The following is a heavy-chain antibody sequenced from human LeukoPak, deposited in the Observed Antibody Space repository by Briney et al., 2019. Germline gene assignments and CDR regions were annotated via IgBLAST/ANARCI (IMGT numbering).Heavy chain of an antibody. Sequence: GGSLRLSCAASGFTFDDYAMHWVRQAPGKGLEWVSGISWNSGSIGYADSVKGRFTISRDNAKNSLYLQMNSLRAEDTALYYCAKDILSVAVAGPFDYWGQGTLVTVSS. J-gene: IGHJ4*02. CDR1: GFTFDDYA. V-gene: IGHV3-9*01. CDR2: ISWNSGSI. CDR3: AKDILSVAVAGPFDY. D-gene: IGHD6-19*01.